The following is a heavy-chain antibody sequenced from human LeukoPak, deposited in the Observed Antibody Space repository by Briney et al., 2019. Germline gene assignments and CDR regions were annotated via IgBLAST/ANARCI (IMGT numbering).Heavy chain of an antibody. CDR2: LIPTIATA. D-gene: IGHD3-10*01. J-gene: IGHJ5*02. V-gene: IGHV1-69*05. CDR3: ARDKSYHYGSGIKALYNWFDP. CDR1: GGSFSSYG. Sequence: ASVKVSCKASGGSFSSYGVSWVRQAPGQGLEWMGALIPTIATATYAQKFRGRVTLTTDESTTTAYMELSSLTSEDTAVYYCARDKSYHYGSGIKALYNWFDPWGQGTLVTVSS.